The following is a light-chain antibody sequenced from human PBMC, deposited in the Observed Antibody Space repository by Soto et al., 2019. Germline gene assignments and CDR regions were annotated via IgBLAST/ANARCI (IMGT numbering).Light chain of an antibody. CDR1: QNISNY. V-gene: IGKV3-15*01. Sequence: ETVMTQSPGTLSVSLGERATLSCRASQNISNYLIWYQQKPGQAPRLLMHGASNRATGIPARFSGSGSGTEFTLTISSLQSEDFAVYYCQQYNNWPRTFGQGTKVDIK. J-gene: IGKJ1*01. CDR2: GAS. CDR3: QQYNNWPRT.